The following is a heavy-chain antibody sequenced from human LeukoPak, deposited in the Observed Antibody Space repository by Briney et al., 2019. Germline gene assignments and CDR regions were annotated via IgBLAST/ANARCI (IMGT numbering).Heavy chain of an antibody. CDR2: IIPIFGTA. D-gene: IGHD3-3*01. CDR3: ARTITIFGVVTPYYMDV. V-gene: IGHV1-69*13. CDR1: GGTFSSYA. Sequence: SVKVSSKASGGTFSSYAISWVRQAPGQGLEWMGGIIPIFGTANYAQKFQGRVTITADESTSTAYMELSSLRSEDTAVYYCARTITIFGVVTPYYMDVWGKGTTVTVSS. J-gene: IGHJ6*03.